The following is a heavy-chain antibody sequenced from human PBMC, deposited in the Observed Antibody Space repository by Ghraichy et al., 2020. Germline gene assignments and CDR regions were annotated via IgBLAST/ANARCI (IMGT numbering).Heavy chain of an antibody. CDR1: GGSFSGYY. D-gene: IGHD3-3*01. V-gene: IGHV4-34*01. J-gene: IGHJ6*03. Sequence: SETLSLTCAVYGGSFSGYYWSWIRQPPGKGLEWIGEINHSGSTNYNPSLKSRVTISVDTSKNQFSLKLSSVTAADTAVYYCARGRVGRITIPPRVMDVWGKGTTVTVSS. CDR3: ARGRVGRITIPPRVMDV. CDR2: INHSGST.